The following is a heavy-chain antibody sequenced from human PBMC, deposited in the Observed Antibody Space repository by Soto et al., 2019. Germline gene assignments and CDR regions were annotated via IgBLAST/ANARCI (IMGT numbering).Heavy chain of an antibody. CDR1: GFTFNSND. Sequence: EVQLLESGGGLVQPGGALRLSCAASGFTFNSNDMTWVRQAPGKGLEWVSTISSSGAFTYHADSVRVRLTISRDNSKNTGYLQMNSLRAGDTAVYYCVKHKVSLVRRISPFDYWGQGALVTVSS. J-gene: IGHJ4*02. D-gene: IGHD3-10*01. CDR2: ISSSGAFT. V-gene: IGHV3-23*01. CDR3: VKHKVSLVRRISPFDY.